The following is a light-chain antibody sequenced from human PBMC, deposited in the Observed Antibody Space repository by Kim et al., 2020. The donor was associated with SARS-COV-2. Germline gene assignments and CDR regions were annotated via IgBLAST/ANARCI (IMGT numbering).Light chain of an antibody. V-gene: IGLV2-8*01. CDR2: DVN. CDR1: SSDVGAYHY. CDR3: SSYAGSNNV. J-gene: IGLJ1*01. Sequence: PGQSVTISCSGTSSDVGAYHYVSWYQQHPGKTPKLIIYDVNGRPSGVPDRFSGSKSGNTASLTVSGLQAEDEADYYCSSYAGSNNVFGTGTKVTVL.